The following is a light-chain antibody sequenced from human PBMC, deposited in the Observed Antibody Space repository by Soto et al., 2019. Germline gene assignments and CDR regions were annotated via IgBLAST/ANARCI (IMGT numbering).Light chain of an antibody. CDR1: QGISNY. Sequence: DIEMTQSPSSLSASVGDRVTITCRASQGISNYLAWYQQRPGKVPKLLIYAASTLQSGVPSRFSGSASEKNFTLTISSLQTEDDSTHYCQKYDSAPWTFSHGTEVEIK. V-gene: IGKV1-27*01. CDR2: AAS. CDR3: QKYDSAPWT. J-gene: IGKJ1*01.